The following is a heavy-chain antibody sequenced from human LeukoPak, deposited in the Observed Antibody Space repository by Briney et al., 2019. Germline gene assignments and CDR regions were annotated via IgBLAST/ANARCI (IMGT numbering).Heavy chain of an antibody. V-gene: IGHV3-7*01. Sequence: PGGSLRLSCAASGFTLSSYWMSWVRQAPGKGLEWVANIKEDGSEKYYVDSVKGRFTISRDNAKNSLYLQMNSLRAEDTAVYYCAREGVGATFDYWGQGTLVTVSS. D-gene: IGHD1-26*01. CDR2: IKEDGSEK. CDR3: AREGVGATFDY. J-gene: IGHJ4*02. CDR1: GFTLSSYW.